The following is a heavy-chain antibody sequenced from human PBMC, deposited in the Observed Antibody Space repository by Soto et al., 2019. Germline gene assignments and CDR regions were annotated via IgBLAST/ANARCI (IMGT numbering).Heavy chain of an antibody. Sequence: WASVPVSFQASGYIFTSYAMHWVRQYTGQRLEWMGLFNAGNANTIYSQKFQGRVTISRGTSASTAYMELSSLRSEVTAVYYCARGPNYSKYIAYYYGMDVWGQGTTGTVSS. J-gene: IGHJ6*02. V-gene: IGHV1-3*01. CDR3: ARGPNYSKYIAYYYGMDV. D-gene: IGHD4-4*01. CDR2: FNAGNANT. CDR1: GYIFTSYA.